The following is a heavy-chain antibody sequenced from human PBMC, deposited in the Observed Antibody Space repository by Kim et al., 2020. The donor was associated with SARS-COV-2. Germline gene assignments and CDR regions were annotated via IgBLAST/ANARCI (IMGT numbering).Heavy chain of an antibody. V-gene: IGHV3-33*01. J-gene: IGHJ6*02. CDR3: ARDPDTIFGVVGGMDV. Sequence: GGSLRLSCAASEFTFSSYGMHWVRQAPGKGLEWVAVIWYDGSNKYYADSVKGRFTISRDNSKNTLYLLMNSLRAEDTAVYYCARDPDTIFGVVGGMDVWGQGTTVTVSS. D-gene: IGHD3-3*01. CDR2: IWYDGSNK. CDR1: EFTFSSYG.